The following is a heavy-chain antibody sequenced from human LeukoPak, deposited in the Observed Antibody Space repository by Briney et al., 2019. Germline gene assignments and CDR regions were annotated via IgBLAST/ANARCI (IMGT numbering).Heavy chain of an antibody. D-gene: IGHD4-17*01. CDR1: GFTFSSYW. CDR2: INSDGSTT. V-gene: IGHV3-74*01. Sequence: GGSLRLSCAASGFTFSSYWMHWVRQAPGKGLVWVSRINSDGSTTNYADSVKGRFTISRDNAKNSLYLQMNSLRAEDTAVYYCARDIHPYGDYGNYWGQGTLVTVSS. CDR3: ARDIHPYGDYGNY. J-gene: IGHJ4*02.